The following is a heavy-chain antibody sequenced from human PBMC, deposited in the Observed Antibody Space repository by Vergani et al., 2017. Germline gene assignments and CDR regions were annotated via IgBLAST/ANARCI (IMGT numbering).Heavy chain of an antibody. D-gene: IGHD2-15*01. CDR1: GGSISSSNW. Sequence: QVQLQESGPGLVKPSGTLSLTCAVSGGSISSSNWWSWVRQPPGKGLEWIGEIYHSGSTNYNPSLKSRVPISVDKSKNQFSLKLSSVTAAATAVYYCAGTSYCSGGSCYYYYYMDVWGKGTTVTVSS. CDR3: AGTSYCSGGSCYYYYYMDV. CDR2: IYHSGST. J-gene: IGHJ6*03. V-gene: IGHV4-4*02.